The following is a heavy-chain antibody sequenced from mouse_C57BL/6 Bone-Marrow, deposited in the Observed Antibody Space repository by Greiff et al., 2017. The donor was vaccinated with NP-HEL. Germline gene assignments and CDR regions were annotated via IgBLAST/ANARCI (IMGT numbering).Heavy chain of an antibody. CDR3: ARRGLRRGNYFDY. CDR1: GYTFTGYW. J-gene: IGHJ2*01. D-gene: IGHD2-4*01. CDR2: ILPGSGST. V-gene: IGHV1-9*01. Sequence: QVQLQQSGAELMKPGASVKLSCKATGYTFTGYWIEWVKQRPGHGLEWIGEILPGSGSTNYNEKFKGKATFTADTSSNTAYMQLSSLTTEDSDIDDCARRGLRRGNYFDYWGQGTTLTVSS.